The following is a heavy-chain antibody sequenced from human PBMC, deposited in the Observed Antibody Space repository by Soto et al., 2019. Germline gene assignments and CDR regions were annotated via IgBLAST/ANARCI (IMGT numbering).Heavy chain of an antibody. V-gene: IGHV3-23*01. Sequence: GGSLRLSCAASGFTFISYAMSWVRQAPGKGLEWVSAISGSGGSTYYADSVKGRFTISRDNSKNTLYLQMNSLRAEDTAVYYCAKDFETGTSPGNWFDPWGQGTLVTVSS. CDR1: GFTFISYA. D-gene: IGHD1-1*01. CDR2: ISGSGGST. J-gene: IGHJ5*02. CDR3: AKDFETGTSPGNWFDP.